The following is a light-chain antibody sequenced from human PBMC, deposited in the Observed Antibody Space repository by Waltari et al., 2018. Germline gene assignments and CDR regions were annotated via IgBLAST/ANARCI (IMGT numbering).Light chain of an antibody. J-gene: IGKJ1*01. CDR1: QSLLHRNGHNY. CDR2: LGS. V-gene: IGKV2-28*01. Sequence: DIVVTQSPLSLPVTPGEPASISCRSSQSLLHRNGHNYLDWYLQKPGQSQQLLIYLGSNRASGVPDRFRGSGSGTYFTLRISRVEAEAVGVYYCMQSLQTLWTFGQGTKVEIK. CDR3: MQSLQTLWT.